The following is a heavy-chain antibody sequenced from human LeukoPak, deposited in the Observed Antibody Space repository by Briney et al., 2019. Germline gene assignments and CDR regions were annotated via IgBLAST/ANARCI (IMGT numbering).Heavy chain of an antibody. CDR2: IKQDGSEK. CDR3: ARETGLKAAARTNDY. D-gene: IGHD2-2*01. CDR1: GFTFSDYW. V-gene: IGHV3-7*01. J-gene: IGHJ4*02. Sequence: GRSLRLSCAASGFTFSDYWMSWVRQAPGQGLEWVANIKQDGSEKYYVDSVKGRFTISRDNAKNSLYLQMNSLRAEDTAVYYCARETGLKAAARTNDYWSQGTLVTVSS.